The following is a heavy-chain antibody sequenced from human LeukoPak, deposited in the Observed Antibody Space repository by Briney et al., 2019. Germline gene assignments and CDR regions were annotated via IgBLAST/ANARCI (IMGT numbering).Heavy chain of an antibody. J-gene: IGHJ5*02. CDR2: IYYSGST. CDR1: GGSISSDY. Sequence: SETLSLTCTVSGGSISSDYWSWIQQPPGKGLEWIGYIYYSGSTNYNPSLKSRVTISVDTSKKQFALKLSSVTAADTAVYYCARRSLGGSGSYYNWFDPWGQGTLVTVSS. D-gene: IGHD3-10*01. CDR3: ARRSLGGSGSYYNWFDP. V-gene: IGHV4-59*01.